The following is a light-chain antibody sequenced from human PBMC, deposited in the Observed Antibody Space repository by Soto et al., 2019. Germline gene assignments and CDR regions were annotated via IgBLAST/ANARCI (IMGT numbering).Light chain of an antibody. V-gene: IGKV3-20*01. J-gene: IGKJ1*01. CDR3: QQYGSSPTT. CDR1: QSVSSIY. Sequence: EIVLTQSPGTLSLSPGERATLSCMASQSVSSIYLAWYQQKPGQAPSLLIYGASSRAPGIPDRFSGSGSGTDFTLTISRLEPEDFAVYYCQQYGSSPTTFGQGTKVEIK. CDR2: GAS.